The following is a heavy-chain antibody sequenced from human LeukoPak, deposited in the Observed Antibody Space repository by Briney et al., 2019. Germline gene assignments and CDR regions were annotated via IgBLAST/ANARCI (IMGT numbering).Heavy chain of an antibody. J-gene: IGHJ4*02. Sequence: PGGSLRLSCVASEFIFSSYAMSWVRQAPGKGLEWVSSISGSGSNTYYADSAKGRFTISRDNSKNTLYLQMNSLGAEDTAVYYCARWIAQSGNARVLDYWGQGTLVTVSS. V-gene: IGHV3-23*01. CDR3: ARWIAQSGNARVLDY. D-gene: IGHD1-26*01. CDR2: ISGSGSNT. CDR1: EFIFSSYA.